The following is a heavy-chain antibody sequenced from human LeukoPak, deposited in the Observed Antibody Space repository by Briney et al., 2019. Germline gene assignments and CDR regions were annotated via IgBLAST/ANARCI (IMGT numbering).Heavy chain of an antibody. J-gene: IGHJ4*02. CDR1: GASITSFY. CDR3: SRGGGYGDY. D-gene: IGHD5-12*01. V-gene: IGHV4-4*07. CDR2: IHTNGGT. Sequence: SETLSLTCTVSGASITSFYYNSIRQSAGKGLEWIGRIHTNGGTDYRPSLNSRVTMSVDTSKKQISLKLTSATAADTAVYFCSRGGGYGDYWGQGILVTVSS.